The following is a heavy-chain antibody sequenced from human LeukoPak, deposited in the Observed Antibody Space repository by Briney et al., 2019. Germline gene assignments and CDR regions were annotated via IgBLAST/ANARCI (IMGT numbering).Heavy chain of an antibody. CDR2: IYTSGST. CDR3: ARDSSSWYGGAFDI. D-gene: IGHD6-13*01. J-gene: IGHJ3*02. Sequence: SETLSLTCTVSGGSISSGSYYWSWIRQPAGKGREWIGRIYTSGSTNYNPSLKSRVTISVDTSKNQFSLKLSSVTAADTAVYYCARDSSSWYGGAFDIWGQGTMVTVSS. V-gene: IGHV4-61*02. CDR1: GGSISSGSYY.